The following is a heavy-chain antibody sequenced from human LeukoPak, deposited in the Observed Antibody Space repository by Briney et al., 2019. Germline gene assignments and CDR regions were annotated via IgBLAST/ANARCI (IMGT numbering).Heavy chain of an antibody. J-gene: IGHJ4*02. V-gene: IGHV4-34*01. CDR3: TITTGTTLGLMDY. D-gene: IGHD1-1*01. CDR2: INHSGST. CDR1: GGSFSGYY. Sequence: SETLSLTCAVYGGSFSGYYWRWIRQPPGKGLEWIGEINHSGSTNYNPSLKSRVTISVDTSKNQLSLKMSSVTAADTAVYYCTITTGTTLGLMDYWGQETLVTVSS.